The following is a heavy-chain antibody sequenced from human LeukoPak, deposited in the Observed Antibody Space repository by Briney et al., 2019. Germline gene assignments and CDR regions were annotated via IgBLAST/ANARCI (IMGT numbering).Heavy chain of an antibody. D-gene: IGHD2-15*01. CDR1: GFTFTNYA. V-gene: IGHV3-23*01. J-gene: IGHJ4*02. CDR3: AKAPGLLDFDY. Sequence: GRSLRLSCAASGFTFTNYAMNWVRHAPRKGLEWVSTISVSGGTTYYADSVKGRFTISRDNSKNTLYLQMNSLRAEDTAVYYCAKAPGLLDFDYWGQGALVTVSS. CDR2: ISVSGGTT.